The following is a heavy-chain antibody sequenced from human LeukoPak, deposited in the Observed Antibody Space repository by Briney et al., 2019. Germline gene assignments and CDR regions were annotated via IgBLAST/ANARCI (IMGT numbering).Heavy chain of an antibody. D-gene: IGHD3-10*02. Sequence: GGSLRLSCAVSGFTFSSYAMSWVRQAPGKGLEWVSYISSSGSTIYYADSVKGRFTISRDNAKNSLYLQMNSLRAEDTAVYYCAELGITMIGGVWGKGTTVTISS. V-gene: IGHV3-48*03. CDR2: ISSSGSTI. CDR3: AELGITMIGGV. CDR1: GFTFSSYA. J-gene: IGHJ6*04.